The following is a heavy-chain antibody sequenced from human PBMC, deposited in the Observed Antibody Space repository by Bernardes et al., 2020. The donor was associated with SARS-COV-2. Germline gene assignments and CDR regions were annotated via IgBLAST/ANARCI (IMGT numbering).Heavy chain of an antibody. Sequence: SLSLSCAASGFTFNIYIMHWVRQAPGEGLQWVALVKPDGGEKFYADSVKGRFTISRDNSKNTLYLQMNNLRAEDTAVYYCAREDGDFDIWGQGTAVTVSS. D-gene: IGHD7-27*01. CDR3: AREDGDFDI. CDR1: GFTFNIYI. V-gene: IGHV3-33*01. CDR2: VKPDGGEK. J-gene: IGHJ3*02.